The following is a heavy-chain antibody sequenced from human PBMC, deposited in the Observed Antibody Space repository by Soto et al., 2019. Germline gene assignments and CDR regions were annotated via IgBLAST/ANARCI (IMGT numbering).Heavy chain of an antibody. CDR2: ISSSSSTI. CDR3: ARGSQLIAATGPAHGSVY. CDR1: GFTFSSYS. Sequence: GGSLRLSFAASGFTFSSYSMNWVRQAPGKGLEWVSYISSSSSTIYYADSVKGRFTISRDNAKNSLYLQMNSLRAEDTAVYYCARGSQLIAATGPAHGSVYWGQGTLVTVSS. D-gene: IGHD6-13*01. J-gene: IGHJ4*02. V-gene: IGHV3-48*01.